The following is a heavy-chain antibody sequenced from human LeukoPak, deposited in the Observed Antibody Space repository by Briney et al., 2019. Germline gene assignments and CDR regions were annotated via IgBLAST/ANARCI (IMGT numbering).Heavy chain of an antibody. Sequence: GGSLRLSCAASGFTFSGYWMHWVRQAPGKGLVWVSRINSDGSTTSYADSVMGRFSISRDNAKNTLYLQMNSLRAEDTAVYYCARVIYSGWEGELSDWGQGTLVTVSS. CDR3: ARVIYSGWEGELSD. J-gene: IGHJ4*02. CDR2: INSDGSTT. V-gene: IGHV3-74*01. D-gene: IGHD6-19*01. CDR1: GFTFSGYW.